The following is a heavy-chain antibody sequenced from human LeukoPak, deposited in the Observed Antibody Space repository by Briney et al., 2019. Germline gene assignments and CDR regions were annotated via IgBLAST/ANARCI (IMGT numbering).Heavy chain of an antibody. D-gene: IGHD2-15*01. J-gene: IGHJ3*02. Sequence: PGGSLRLSCAASGFTFSSYSMNWVRQAPGKGLEWVSYISSSSSTIYYTDCVKGRFTISRGNAKNSLYLQMNSLRDEDTAVYYCARATGYCRGGSCHHDAFDIWGQGTMVTVSS. CDR3: ARATGYCRGGSCHHDAFDI. V-gene: IGHV3-48*02. CDR1: GFTFSSYS. CDR2: ISSSSSTI.